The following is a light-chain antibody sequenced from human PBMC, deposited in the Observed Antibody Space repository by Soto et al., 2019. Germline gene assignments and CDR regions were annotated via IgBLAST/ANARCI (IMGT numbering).Light chain of an antibody. CDR3: KLDYKTPLI. CDR2: AAS. Sequence: DIQMTQSPSSLSASVGDRVTITCRASQSISTYLHWYQQKPGKAPNLLIYAASTLQSGVPSRFSGNGFGTIFTPTNACRHPEVFPSYFCKLDYKTPLIFGGGTKV. V-gene: IGKV1-39*01. J-gene: IGKJ4*01. CDR1: QSISTY.